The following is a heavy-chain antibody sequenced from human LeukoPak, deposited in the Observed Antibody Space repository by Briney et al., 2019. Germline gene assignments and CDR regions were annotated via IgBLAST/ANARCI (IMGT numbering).Heavy chain of an antibody. CDR1: GYTFTSYG. CDR3: ARDLGIAVAGRYFDY. V-gene: IGHV1-18*04. J-gene: IGHJ4*02. D-gene: IGHD6-19*01. Sequence: GASVKVSCKASGYTFTSYGISWVRRAPGQGLEWMGWISAYNGNTNYAQKLQGRVTMTTDTSTSTAYMELRSLRSDDTAVYYCARDLGIAVAGRYFDYWGQGTLVTVPS. CDR2: ISAYNGNT.